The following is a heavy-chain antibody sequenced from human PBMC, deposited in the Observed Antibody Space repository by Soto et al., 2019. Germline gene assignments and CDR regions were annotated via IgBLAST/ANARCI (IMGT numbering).Heavy chain of an antibody. CDR2: IIPIFGTA. CDR1: GGTFISYA. D-gene: IGHD6-19*01. J-gene: IGHJ6*02. CDR3: ARERGSSGWYSLHGMDV. Sequence: ASVTVSCQASGGTFISYAISWVRQAPGQGLEWMGGIIPIFGTANYAQKFQGRVTITADKSTSTAYMELSSLRSEDTAVYYCARERGSSGWYSLHGMDVWGQGTTVTVSS. V-gene: IGHV1-69*06.